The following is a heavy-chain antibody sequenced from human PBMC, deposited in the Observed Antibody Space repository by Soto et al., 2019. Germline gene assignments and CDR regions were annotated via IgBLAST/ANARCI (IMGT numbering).Heavy chain of an antibody. J-gene: IGHJ5*02. V-gene: IGHV1-8*01. D-gene: IGHD2-2*03. CDR2: MNPNSGNT. CDR3: ARGGYCSSTSCYAWFDP. Sequence: ASVKVSCKASGYTFSSYDINWVRQATGQGLEWMGWMNPNSGNTGYAQKFQDRVTMTRNTSISTAYMKLSSLRSEDTAVYYCARGGYCSSTSCYAWFDPWGQGTLVTVSS. CDR1: GYTFSSYD.